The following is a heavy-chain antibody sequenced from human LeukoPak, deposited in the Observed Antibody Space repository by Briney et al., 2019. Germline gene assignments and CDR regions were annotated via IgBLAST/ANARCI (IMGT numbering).Heavy chain of an antibody. CDR3: ARERPPAGFDY. CDR2: IYHSGST. CDR1: GGSISYFY. Sequence: SETLSLTCTVSGGSISYFYWSWIRQPPGKGLEWIGSIYHSGSTYYNPSLKSRVTISVDTSKNQFSLKLSSVTAADTAVYYCARERPPAGFDYWGQGTLVTVSS. V-gene: IGHV4-38-2*02. J-gene: IGHJ4*02.